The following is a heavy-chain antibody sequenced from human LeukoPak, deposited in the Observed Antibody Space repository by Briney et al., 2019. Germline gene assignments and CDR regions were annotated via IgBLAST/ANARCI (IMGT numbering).Heavy chain of an antibody. D-gene: IGHD4-17*01. J-gene: IGHJ4*02. Sequence: GGSLRLSCAASGFTFSSYGMHWVRQAPGKGLEWVAFIRYDGSNKYYADSVKGRFTISRDNSKNTLYLQMNSLRAEDTAVYYCARGSTSDYGDYPTAGVVGSSFDYWGQGTLVTVSS. CDR1: GFTFSSYG. V-gene: IGHV3-30*02. CDR2: IRYDGSNK. CDR3: ARGSTSDYGDYPTAGVVGSSFDY.